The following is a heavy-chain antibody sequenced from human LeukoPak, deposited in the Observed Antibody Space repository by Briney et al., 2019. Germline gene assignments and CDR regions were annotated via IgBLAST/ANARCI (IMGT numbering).Heavy chain of an antibody. Sequence: GGSLRLSCAASGFTFSSYWMSWVRQAPGKGLEWVANIKQDGSEKYYVDSVKGRFTISRDNAKNSLYLQMNSLRAEDTAVYYCAKGEGGDSSGYMFWGQGTLVTVSS. CDR2: IKQDGSEK. CDR3: AKGEGGDSSGYMF. CDR1: GFTFSSYW. V-gene: IGHV3-7*01. D-gene: IGHD3-22*01. J-gene: IGHJ4*02.